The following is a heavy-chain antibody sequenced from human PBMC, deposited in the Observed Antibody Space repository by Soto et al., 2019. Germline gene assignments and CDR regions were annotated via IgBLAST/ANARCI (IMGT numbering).Heavy chain of an antibody. J-gene: IGHJ4*02. Sequence: SETLSLTCTVSGGSVTNSSYYWGWIRQSPGKGLEWIGSVYYRGRSYSKSSVKSRVTISVGTSKNRFSLSLNSVTASDTAVYFCVSQRTTVPTQAYFDYWGPGALVTVSS. V-gene: IGHV4-39*01. CDR2: VYYRGRS. D-gene: IGHD4-17*01. CDR3: VSQRTTVPTQAYFDY. CDR1: GGSVTNSSYY.